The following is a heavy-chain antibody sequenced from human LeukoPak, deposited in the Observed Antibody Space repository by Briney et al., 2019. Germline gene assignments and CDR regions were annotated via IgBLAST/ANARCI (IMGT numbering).Heavy chain of an antibody. CDR1: GFAFSSYS. J-gene: IGHJ4*02. Sequence: GGSLRLSCAASGFAFSSYSMNWVRQAPGKGLEWVSSISSSSYIYYADSVKGRFTISRDNAKNSLYLQMNSLRAEDTAVYYCARDRGPRTGFMVREAYDYWGQGTLVTVSS. D-gene: IGHD3-10*01. V-gene: IGHV3-21*01. CDR2: ISSSSYI. CDR3: ARDRGPRTGFMVREAYDY.